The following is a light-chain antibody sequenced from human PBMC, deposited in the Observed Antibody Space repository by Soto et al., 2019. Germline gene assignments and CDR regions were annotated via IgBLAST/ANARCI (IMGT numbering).Light chain of an antibody. CDR3: SSYAGRNNLV. J-gene: IGLJ2*01. CDR2: EVN. CDR1: SSDVGGYNY. V-gene: IGLV2-8*01. Sequence: QSVLTQPPSASGSPGQSVTISCTGTSSDVGGYNYVSWYQQHPGKAPKLIIYEVNKRPSGVPHRFSGSKSGNTASLTVSGLQAEHEADYYCSSYAGRNNLVFGGGTKVTVL.